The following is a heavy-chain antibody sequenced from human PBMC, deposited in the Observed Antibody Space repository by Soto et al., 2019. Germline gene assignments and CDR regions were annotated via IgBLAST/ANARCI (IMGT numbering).Heavy chain of an antibody. V-gene: IGHV3-23*01. D-gene: IGHD3-10*01. Sequence: PGGSLRLSCATSGFTISNYAMVWVRQAPGKGLEWVSIIGGTTYYADSVKGRFTISRDNSKNTLYLQMNGLGAEDTAVYYCAKRAISGSGTPSYFDYWGPGTLVTVSS. CDR3: AKRAISGSGTPSYFDY. J-gene: IGHJ4*02. CDR1: GFTISNYA. CDR2: IGGTT.